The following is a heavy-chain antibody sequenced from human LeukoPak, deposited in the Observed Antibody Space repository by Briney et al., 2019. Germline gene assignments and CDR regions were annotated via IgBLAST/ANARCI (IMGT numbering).Heavy chain of an antibody. V-gene: IGHV1-69*06. J-gene: IGHJ5*02. CDR2: IIPIFGTA. CDR1: GCTFSSYA. Sequence: SVKVSCKASGCTFSSYAISWVRQAPGQGLEWMGGIIPIFGTANYAQRFQGRVTITADKSTSTAYMELRSLRSEDTAVYYCARDQRYCSGGSCYPDWLDPWGQGTLVTVSS. D-gene: IGHD2-15*01. CDR3: ARDQRYCSGGSCYPDWLDP.